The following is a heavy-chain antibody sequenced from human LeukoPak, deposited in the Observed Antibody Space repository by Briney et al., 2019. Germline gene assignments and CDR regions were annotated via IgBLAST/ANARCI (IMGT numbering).Heavy chain of an antibody. V-gene: IGHV3-23*01. CDR1: GFTFSSYA. J-gene: IGHJ4*02. CDR3: ARSPQEIFDF. Sequence: GGSLRLSCAAPGFTFSSYAMSWVRQAPGKGLEWVSTISGSGGTTYYADSVKGRFTISRDNSKNTLYLQMISLRAEDTAVYYCARSPQEIFDFWGQGTLVTVSS. CDR2: ISGSGGTT.